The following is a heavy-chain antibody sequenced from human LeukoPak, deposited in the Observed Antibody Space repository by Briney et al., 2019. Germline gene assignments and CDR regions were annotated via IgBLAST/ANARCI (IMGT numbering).Heavy chain of an antibody. D-gene: IGHD1/OR15-1a*01. CDR3: ARLHSRRTDAFDI. CDR2: IDPSDSYT. Sequence: GESMKISCKGSGYSFTSYWISWVRKMPGKGLEWMGRIDPSDSYTNYSPSFQRHVTISADKSISTAYLQWSSLKASDTAMYYCARLHSRRTDAFDIWGQGTMVTVSS. CDR1: GYSFTSYW. V-gene: IGHV5-10-1*01. J-gene: IGHJ3*02.